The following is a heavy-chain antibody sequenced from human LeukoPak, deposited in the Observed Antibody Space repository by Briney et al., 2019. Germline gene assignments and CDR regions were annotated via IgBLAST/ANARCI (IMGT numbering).Heavy chain of an antibody. CDR2: IHYSGTT. V-gene: IGHV4-31*03. Sequence: PSQTLSLTCTVSGGSIISGGYYWSWIRQHPGKGLEWIGYIHYSGTTYYNPSLKSRVTISVDTSKNHFSLKLSSVTAADTAVYYCARDRDGYSIDYWGQGTLVTVSS. CDR1: GGSIISGGYY. D-gene: IGHD3-22*01. CDR3: ARDRDGYSIDY. J-gene: IGHJ4*02.